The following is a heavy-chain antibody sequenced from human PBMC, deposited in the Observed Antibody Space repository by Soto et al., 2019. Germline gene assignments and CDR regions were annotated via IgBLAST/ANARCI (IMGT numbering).Heavy chain of an antibody. CDR2: ISGSGGST. V-gene: IGHV3-23*01. Sequence: GGSLRLSCAASGFTFSSYAMSWVRQAPGKGLEWVSAISGSGGSTYYADSVKGRFTISRDNSKNTLYLQMNSLRAEDTAVYYSAKGTSYGSGSYYRRYFDYWGQGTLVTVSS. J-gene: IGHJ4*02. CDR3: AKGTSYGSGSYYRRYFDY. CDR1: GFTFSSYA. D-gene: IGHD3-10*01.